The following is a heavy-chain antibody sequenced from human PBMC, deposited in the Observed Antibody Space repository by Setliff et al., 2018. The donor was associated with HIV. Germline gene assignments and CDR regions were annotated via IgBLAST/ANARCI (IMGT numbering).Heavy chain of an antibody. CDR3: ARGPVVVIPAPRWRWFDP. Sequence: SETLSLTCAVYGGSFINYYWSWIRHSPGKGLEWIGEITHSGSTNYNPSLKSRVTISVDTSKNQFSLKLTSVTAADTAVYYCARGPVVVIPAPRWRWFDPWGRGTLVTVSS. J-gene: IGHJ5*02. D-gene: IGHD2-2*01. CDR2: ITHSGST. V-gene: IGHV4-34*01. CDR1: GGSFINYY.